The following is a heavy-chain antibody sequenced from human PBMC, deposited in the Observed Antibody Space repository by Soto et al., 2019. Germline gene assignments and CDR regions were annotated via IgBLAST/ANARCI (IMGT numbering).Heavy chain of an antibody. Sequence: PGGSLRLSCAASGLTFDDYAMHWVRQAPGKGLEWVSGISWNSRNIGYADSVKGRFTISRDNAKKSLYLQMNSLRTEDTALYYCAKGYYDFWSGLSNHHYMDVWGKGTTVTVSS. CDR1: GLTFDDYA. J-gene: IGHJ6*03. CDR3: AKGYYDFWSGLSNHHYMDV. CDR2: ISWNSRNI. D-gene: IGHD3-3*01. V-gene: IGHV3-9*01.